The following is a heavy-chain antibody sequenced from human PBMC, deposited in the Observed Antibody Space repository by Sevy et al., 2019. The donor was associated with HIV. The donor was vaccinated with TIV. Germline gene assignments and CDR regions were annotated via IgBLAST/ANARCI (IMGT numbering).Heavy chain of an antibody. D-gene: IGHD7-27*01. Sequence: ASVKVSCKASGYTFTRYVITWVRQAPGQGLEWMGGIIPIFGTPNYAQKFQGRVTIIADESASTAYMELSSLRSEDTALYYCAREGGVATTGDHDAFDIWGHGTLVTVSS. J-gene: IGHJ3*02. CDR3: AREGGVATTGDHDAFDI. CDR1: GYTFTRYV. V-gene: IGHV1-69*13. CDR2: IIPIFGTP.